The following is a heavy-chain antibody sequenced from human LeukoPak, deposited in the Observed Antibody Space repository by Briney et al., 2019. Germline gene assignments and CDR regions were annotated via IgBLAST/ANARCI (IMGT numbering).Heavy chain of an antibody. Sequence: PSETLSLTCTVSGGSISSSSYYWSWIRQPPGKGLEWIGEITHSGSTNYNPSLKSRVTISVDTSKNQFSLKLSSVTAADTAVYYCARDFDYWGQGTLVTVSS. CDR1: GGSISSSSYY. CDR3: ARDFDY. V-gene: IGHV4-39*07. J-gene: IGHJ4*02. CDR2: ITHSGST.